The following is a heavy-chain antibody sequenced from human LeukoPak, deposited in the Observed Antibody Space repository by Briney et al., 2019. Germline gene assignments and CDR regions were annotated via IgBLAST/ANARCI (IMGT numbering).Heavy chain of an antibody. J-gene: IGHJ4*02. Sequence: SEALSLTCTVSGGSISSGSYYWTWIRQPAGKGLEWIGRIYTSGSTNYNPSLKSRVTISVDTSKNQFSLRLSSVTAADTAVYYWARGLPGGIGGAAFDSWGREPLFTVSS. CDR1: GGSISSGSYY. D-gene: IGHD1-26*01. V-gene: IGHV4-61*02. CDR3: ARGLPGGIGGAAFDS. CDR2: IYTSGST.